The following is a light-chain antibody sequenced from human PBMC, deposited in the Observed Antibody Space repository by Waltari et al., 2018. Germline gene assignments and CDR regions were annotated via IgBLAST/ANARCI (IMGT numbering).Light chain of an antibody. Sequence: LVLTQSPSASASLGASVKLTCTLSSGHSSNVIAWLQQQPEKGPRYLMKVNSDGSHSKGDKSPDRFSGSSSGAAHFLTISSLQSEDEADYYCQTGGHGTWVFGGGTKLTVL. CDR3: QTGGHGTWV. V-gene: IGLV4-69*01. J-gene: IGLJ3*02. CDR2: VNSDGSH. CDR1: SGHSSNV.